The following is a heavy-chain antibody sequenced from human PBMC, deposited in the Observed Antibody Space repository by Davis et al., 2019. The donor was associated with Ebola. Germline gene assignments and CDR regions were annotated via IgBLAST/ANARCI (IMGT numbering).Heavy chain of an antibody. V-gene: IGHV3-53*05. Sequence: GGSLRLSCAASGFIVSDKYMSWVRQAPGKGLEWVSVIYRDGRTYYADSVKGRFTISRDNSKNTLYLQMNSLRAEDTAVYYCAKDFPSSSSWYYFDYWGQGTLVTVSS. D-gene: IGHD6-13*01. CDR2: IYRDGRT. CDR1: GFIVSDKY. CDR3: AKDFPSSSSWYYFDY. J-gene: IGHJ4*02.